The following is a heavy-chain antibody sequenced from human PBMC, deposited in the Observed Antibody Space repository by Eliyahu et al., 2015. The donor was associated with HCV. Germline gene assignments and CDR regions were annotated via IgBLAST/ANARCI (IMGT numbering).Heavy chain of an antibody. J-gene: IGHJ4*02. D-gene: IGHD2-15*01. CDR2: IYYSGST. CDR3: ARLYCSGGSCPFDY. CDR1: GGSVSSGSYY. V-gene: IGHV4-61*01. Sequence: LVKPSETLSLTCTVSGGSVSSGSYYWSWIRQPPGKGLEWIGYIYYSGSTNYNPSLKSRVTISVDTSKNQFSLKLSSVTAADTAVYYCARLYCSGGSCPFDYWGQGTLVTVSS.